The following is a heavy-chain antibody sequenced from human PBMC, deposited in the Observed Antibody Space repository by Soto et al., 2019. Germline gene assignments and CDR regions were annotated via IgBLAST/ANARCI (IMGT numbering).Heavy chain of an antibody. CDR1: GGTFSSYA. J-gene: IGHJ6*02. V-gene: IGHV1-69*13. Sequence: SVKVSCKASGGTFSSYAISWVRQAPGQGLEWMVGIIPIFGTANYAQKFQGRVTITADESTSTAYMELSSLRSEDTAVYYCARAEVGGYYYYGMDVWGQGTTVTVSS. CDR2: IIPIFGTA. CDR3: ARAEVGGYYYYGMDV. D-gene: IGHD2-15*01.